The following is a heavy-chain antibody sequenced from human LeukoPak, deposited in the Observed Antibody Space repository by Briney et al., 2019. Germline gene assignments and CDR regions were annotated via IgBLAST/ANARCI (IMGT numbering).Heavy chain of an antibody. Sequence: SETLSLTCTVSGGSISSSSYYWGWIRQPPGKGLEWIGSIYYSGSTYYNPSLKSRVTISVDTSKNQSSLKLSSVTAADTAVYYCAESRGYYYYYMDVWGKGTTVTVSS. D-gene: IGHD3-10*01. J-gene: IGHJ6*03. V-gene: IGHV4-39*07. CDR1: GGSISSSSYY. CDR3: AESRGYYYYYMDV. CDR2: IYYSGST.